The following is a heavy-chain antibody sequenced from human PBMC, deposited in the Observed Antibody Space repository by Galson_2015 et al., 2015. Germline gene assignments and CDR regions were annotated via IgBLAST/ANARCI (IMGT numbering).Heavy chain of an antibody. Sequence: SLRLSCAASGLTFTSYWMHWVRQAPGKGLVWVSRIKSDGSSTTYADSVKGRFTISRDNAKNTLHLQMNSLRAEDTGVYYCARDPDTYGYSHMGVWGKGTPVTVSS. D-gene: IGHD5-18*01. CDR2: IKSDGSST. CDR3: ARDPDTYGYSHMGV. J-gene: IGHJ6*03. CDR1: GLTFTSYW. V-gene: IGHV3-74*03.